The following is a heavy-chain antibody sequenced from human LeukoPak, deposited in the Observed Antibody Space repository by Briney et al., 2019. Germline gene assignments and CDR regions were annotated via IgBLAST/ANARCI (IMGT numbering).Heavy chain of an antibody. CDR3: ARDTNNGLDV. J-gene: IGHJ6*02. CDR1: GFTFTDYY. CDR2: ISKSGRTM. D-gene: IGHD1-14*01. Sequence: GGSLRLSCAASGFTFTDYYINWIRQAPGKGLEWVSYISKSGRTMLYRDSVKGRVTITRDNAQKFTYLQMNSLRPEDTAVYYCARDTNNGLDVWGRGTTVTVSS. V-gene: IGHV3-11*01.